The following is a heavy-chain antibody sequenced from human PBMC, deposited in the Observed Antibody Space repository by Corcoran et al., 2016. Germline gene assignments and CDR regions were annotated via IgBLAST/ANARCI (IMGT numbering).Heavy chain of an antibody. V-gene: IGHV3-15*01. CDR1: GFTFSNAW. Sequence: EVQLVESGGGLVKPGGSLRLSCAASGFTFSNAWMSWVRQAPGKGLEWVGRIKSKTDGGTTDYAAPVKGRFTISRDDSKNTLYLQMNSLKTEDTAVYYCTTGSYYYDSSGSQSLLDYWGQGTLVTVSS. CDR3: TTGSYYYDSSGSQSLLDY. D-gene: IGHD3-22*01. CDR2: IKSKTDGGTT. J-gene: IGHJ4*02.